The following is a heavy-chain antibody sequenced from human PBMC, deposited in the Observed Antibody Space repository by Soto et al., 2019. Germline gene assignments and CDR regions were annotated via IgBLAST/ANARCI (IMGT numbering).Heavy chain of an antibody. CDR3: AKDWPGTSSVTSDY. J-gene: IGHJ4*02. V-gene: IGHV3-23*01. D-gene: IGHD4-17*01. Sequence: VGSLRHSCAASGFTCSNYAMIWVRQAPGKGLEWVSCIINSGDTTYYADSVKGRFTISRDNSRNTLYLHMNSLRADDTAMYYCAKDWPGTSSVTSDYWGQGTLVTVSS. CDR1: GFTCSNYA. CDR2: IINSGDTT.